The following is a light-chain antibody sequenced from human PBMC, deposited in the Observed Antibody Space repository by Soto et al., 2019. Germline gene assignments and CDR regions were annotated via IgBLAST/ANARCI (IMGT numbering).Light chain of an antibody. CDR1: NIGAKG. Sequence: SYILTQPPSVSVAPGQTATITCGAYNIGAKGVHWYQQRPGQAPVLVVSDDSDRASGIPERFSGSKSGNMATLTISRAEAGDEADYYCQVRDSGSDPFVFGPGTKVTVL. CDR3: QVRDSGSDPFV. J-gene: IGLJ1*01. CDR2: DDS. V-gene: IGLV3-21*02.